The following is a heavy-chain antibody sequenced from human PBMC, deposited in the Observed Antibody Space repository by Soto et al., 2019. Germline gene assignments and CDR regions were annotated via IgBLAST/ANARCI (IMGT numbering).Heavy chain of an antibody. CDR2: ISVYNGNT. V-gene: IGHV1-18*04. J-gene: IGHJ3*01. CDR3: VRAKLRSSHCYEPHAFDF. Sequence: ASVKVSCKASGYTFTTYVISWVRQAPGQGLEWMGWISVYNGNTKYAKKFQGRVTMTTDTSTNTAYMDLRSLRSDDTAVYYCVRAKLRSSHCYEPHAFDFWGQGKMVTVSS. CDR1: GYTFTTYV. D-gene: IGHD2-21*01.